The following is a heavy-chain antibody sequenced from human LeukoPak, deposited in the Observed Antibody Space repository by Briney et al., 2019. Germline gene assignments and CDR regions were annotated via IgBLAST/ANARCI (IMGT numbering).Heavy chain of an antibody. V-gene: IGHV5-51*01. J-gene: IGHJ4*02. Sequence: EAPLKISCNGSGSSLTSYCIGCGSHMPGKGRQWRGIIYSCDSGTKYSPSFQGQVTISADKSINTSSLQWSTLTASDTAMYYWASVVEPAGNFDYWGQGTLVTVSS. CDR1: GSSLTSYC. CDR3: ASVVEPAGNFDY. D-gene: IGHD3-10*01. CDR2: IYSCDSGT.